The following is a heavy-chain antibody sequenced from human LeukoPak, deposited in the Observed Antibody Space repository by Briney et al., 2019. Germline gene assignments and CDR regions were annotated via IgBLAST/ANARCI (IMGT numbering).Heavy chain of an antibody. CDR1: GGSISSYY. Sequence: SETLSLTCTVSGGSISSYYWSWIRQPPGKGLEWIGYIYYSGSTNYNPSLKSRVTISVDTFKNQFSLKLSSVTAADTAVYYCARDRSKDAFDIWGQGTMVTVSS. D-gene: IGHD2-15*01. J-gene: IGHJ3*02. V-gene: IGHV4-59*01. CDR3: ARDRSKDAFDI. CDR2: IYYSGST.